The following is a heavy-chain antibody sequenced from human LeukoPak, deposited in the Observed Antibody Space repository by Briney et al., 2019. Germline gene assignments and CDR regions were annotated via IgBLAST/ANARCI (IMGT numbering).Heavy chain of an antibody. CDR2: INHSGST. CDR3: ARGYSYYYYYMDV. Sequence: SETLSLTCAVYGGSFSGYYWSWIRQPPGKGLEWIGEINHSGSTNYNPSLKSRVTISVDTSKNQFSLKLSSVTAADTAVYYCARGYSYYYYYMDVWGLGTLVTVSS. J-gene: IGHJ6*03. D-gene: IGHD4-11*01. V-gene: IGHV4-34*01. CDR1: GGSFSGYY.